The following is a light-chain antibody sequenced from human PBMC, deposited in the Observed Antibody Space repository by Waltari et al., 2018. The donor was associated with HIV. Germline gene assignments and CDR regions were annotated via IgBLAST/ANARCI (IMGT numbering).Light chain of an antibody. J-gene: IGLJ2*01. CDR1: NLSTYS. Sequence: SSELTQDPAVSVALGQTVRITCQGDNLSTYSAGWYQQKPGQAPVLVISPIHGRPSWVPDRFSGTSSGNTASLTITGAQADDEADYYCNSRDSAGHHAVFGGGTKLTVL. CDR3: NSRDSAGHHAV. V-gene: IGLV3-19*01. CDR2: PIH.